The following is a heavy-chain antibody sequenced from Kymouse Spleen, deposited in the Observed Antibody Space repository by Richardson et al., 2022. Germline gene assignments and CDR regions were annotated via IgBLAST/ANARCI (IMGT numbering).Heavy chain of an antibody. J-gene: IGHJ5*02. CDR2: IYYSGST. D-gene: IGHD1-20*01. Sequence: QLQLQESGPGLVKPSETLSLTCTVSGGSISSSSYYWGWIRQPPGKGLEWIGSIYYSGSTYYNPSLKSRVTISVDTSKNQFSLKLSSVTAADTAVYYCARKKDNWNDGWFDPWGQGTLVTVSS. CDR3: ARKKDNWNDGWFDP. V-gene: IGHV4-39*01. CDR1: GGSISSSSYY.